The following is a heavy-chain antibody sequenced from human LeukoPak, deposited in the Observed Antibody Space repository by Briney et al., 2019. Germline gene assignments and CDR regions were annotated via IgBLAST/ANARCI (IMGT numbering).Heavy chain of an antibody. CDR3: VKRNALEF. CDR2: IKEDGSAR. J-gene: IGHJ3*01. V-gene: IGHV3-7*01. CDR1: GFSFSSHW. Sequence: GGSLRLSCVASGFSFSSHWMNWVRQAPGKGLEWEANIKEDGSARYYVESVKGRFTISRDNTKNSVFLQMNNLRGEDSAVYYCVKRNALEFWGQGTMVTVSS.